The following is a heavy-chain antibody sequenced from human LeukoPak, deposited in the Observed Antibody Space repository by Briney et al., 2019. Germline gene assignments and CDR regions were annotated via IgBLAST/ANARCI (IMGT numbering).Heavy chain of an antibody. CDR2: IKYDGIEK. Sequence: GGSLRLSCAASGFTFSSYSMNWVRQAPGQGLEWVANIKYDGIEKYYVASVRGRFTISRDDAKNSLSLQMNNMRAEDTAVYYCAFNNNFKYWGQGTQVTVSS. J-gene: IGHJ4*02. D-gene: IGHD4-11*01. V-gene: IGHV3-7*01. CDR3: AFNNNFKY. CDR1: GFTFSSYS.